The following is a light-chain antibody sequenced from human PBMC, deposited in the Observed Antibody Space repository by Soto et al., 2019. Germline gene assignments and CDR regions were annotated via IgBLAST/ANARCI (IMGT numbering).Light chain of an antibody. V-gene: IGKV3-20*01. Sequence: ERVLTQSPGTLSLSPGERATLSCRASQGVSGNFLAWYQQKSGQPPRLLISGASRRAPGIPDRFSGSGSGTDFTLTISRLQPEDFAVYFCQQYGNSSWTFGQGTKVDI. CDR2: GAS. CDR3: QQYGNSSWT. CDR1: QGVSGNF. J-gene: IGKJ1*01.